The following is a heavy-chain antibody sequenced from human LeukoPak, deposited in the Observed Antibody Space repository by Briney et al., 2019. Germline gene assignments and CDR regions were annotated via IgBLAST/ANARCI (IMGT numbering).Heavy chain of an antibody. CDR1: GFTFSSYS. CDR3: ARRRYDSSGYYGEYYMDV. D-gene: IGHD3-22*01. CDR2: ISSSSSYI. Sequence: GGSLRLSCAASGFTFSSYSMNWVRQAPGKGLEWVSSISSSSSYIYYADSVKGRFTISRDNAKNSLYLQMNSLRAEDTAVYYCARRRYDSSGYYGEYYMDVWGKGTTVTVSS. V-gene: IGHV3-21*01. J-gene: IGHJ6*03.